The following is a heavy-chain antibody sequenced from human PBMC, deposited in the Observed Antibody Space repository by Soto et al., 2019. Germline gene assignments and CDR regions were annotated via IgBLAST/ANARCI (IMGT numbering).Heavy chain of an antibody. Sequence: EVQLVEPGGGLVQPGRSLRLSCAASGFTFDDYAMHWVRQAPGKGLEWVSGISWNSGSIGYADSVKGRFTISRDNAKNSLYLQMNSLRAEDTALYYCAKGVYDFWSGSAVLIDYWGQGTLVTVSS. CDR1: GFTFDDYA. J-gene: IGHJ4*02. CDR3: AKGVYDFWSGSAVLIDY. V-gene: IGHV3-9*01. D-gene: IGHD3-3*01. CDR2: ISWNSGSI.